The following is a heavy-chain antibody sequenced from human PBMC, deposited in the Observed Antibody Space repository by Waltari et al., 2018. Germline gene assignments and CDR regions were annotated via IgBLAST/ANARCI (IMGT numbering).Heavy chain of an antibody. CDR3: ARELHWSARDY. V-gene: IGHV3-7*01. CDR2: IKPDGSEK. J-gene: IGHJ4*02. D-gene: IGHD3-3*01. Sequence: EVQLVESGGGLVQPGGSLRLSCAASGFTFNNWMSWVRQAPRKGLEWVANIKPDGSEKNYADSVKGRFTISIDNVKNSLYLQMNSLSLEDTAVYYCARELHWSARDYWGQGTLVTVSS. CDR1: GFTFNNW.